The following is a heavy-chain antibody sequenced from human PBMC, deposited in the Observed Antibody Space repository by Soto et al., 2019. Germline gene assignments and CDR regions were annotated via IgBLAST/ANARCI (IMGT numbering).Heavy chain of an antibody. J-gene: IGHJ4*02. V-gene: IGHV3-23*01. CDR1: A. D-gene: IGHD3-10*01. CDR3: AKIRGSGSYYIFDY. CDR2: ISDSGGST. Sequence: AMSWVRQAPGKGLEWVSGISDSGGSTYYADFVKGRFTISRDNSKNTLYLQMNSLRADDTAVYFCAKIRGSGSYYIFDYWGQGTLVTVSS.